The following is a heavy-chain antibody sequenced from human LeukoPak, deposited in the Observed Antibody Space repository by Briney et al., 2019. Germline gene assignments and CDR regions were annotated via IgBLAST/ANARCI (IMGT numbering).Heavy chain of an antibody. Sequence: APGXXXQWMGRIIPIVGITNYAHKFQERLTLTADKSTSAAYMELSSLRYEDTAVYYCARDSNHSPDYWGQGTLVTVSS. CDR3: ARDSNHSPDY. CDR2: IIPIVGIT. V-gene: IGHV1-69*04. D-gene: IGHD2-2*01. J-gene: IGHJ4*02.